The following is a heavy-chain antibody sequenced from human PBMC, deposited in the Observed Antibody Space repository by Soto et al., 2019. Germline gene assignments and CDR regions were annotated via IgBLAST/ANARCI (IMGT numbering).Heavy chain of an antibody. Sequence: PSQTLSLTCAISGDSVSTDRTAWNWIRLSPSRGLEWLGRTYYRSQWYNDYAVSVKSRITINPDASRNHFSLQLDSMTPEDTVVYYCAREKVVNDWGALDYWGQGTRVTVSS. V-gene: IGHV6-1*01. J-gene: IGHJ4*02. CDR1: GDSVSTDRTA. CDR2: TYYRSQWYN. CDR3: AREKVVNDWGALDY. D-gene: IGHD1-26*01.